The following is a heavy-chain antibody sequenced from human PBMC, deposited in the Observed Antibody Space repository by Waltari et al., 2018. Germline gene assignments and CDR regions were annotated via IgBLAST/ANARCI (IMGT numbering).Heavy chain of an antibody. CDR3: ARDGGSYPDVGIDY. V-gene: IGHV4-38-2*02. Sequence: QVQLQESGPGLVKPSETLSLTCAVSGYSISSGYYWGWTRQPPGKGLEWIGSIYHSGSTYHNPSLKSRVTISVDTSKNQFSLKLSSVTAADTAVYYCARDGGSYPDVGIDYWGQGTLVTVSS. CDR1: GYSISSGYY. CDR2: IYHSGST. J-gene: IGHJ4*02. D-gene: IGHD1-26*01.